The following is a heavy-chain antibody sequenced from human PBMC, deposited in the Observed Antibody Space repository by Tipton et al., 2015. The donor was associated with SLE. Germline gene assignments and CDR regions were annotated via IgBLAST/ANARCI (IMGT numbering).Heavy chain of an antibody. CDR2: MYNSGST. CDR3: ARGGGDLNYYYYYMDV. V-gene: IGHV4-59*01. D-gene: IGHD4-17*01. CDR1: GDSGDSISSYY. Sequence: TLSLTCTVSGDSGDSISSYYWSWIRQAPGKGLEYIGYMYNSGSTNYNPSLKSRVTISGDASNNQFSLKLSSVTAADTAVYYCARGGGDLNYYYYYMDVWGKGTTVTVSS. J-gene: IGHJ6*03.